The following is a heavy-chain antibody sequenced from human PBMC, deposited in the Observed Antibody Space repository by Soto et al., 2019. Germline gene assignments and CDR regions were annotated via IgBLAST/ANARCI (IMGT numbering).Heavy chain of an antibody. CDR1: GFIFCDYA. CDR2: LLRPGRST. D-gene: IGHD3-3*02. CDR3: AKNSIAHHSIWLMDS. Sequence: PGGSLRLSCAAAGFIFCDYAMTWARQAPGKEMEWVSGLLRPGRSTYYADSVKGRFTISGDTSANTVYLQMDSLRAEDTAVYFCAKNSIAHHSIWLMDSWGQGTLDTVSS. J-gene: IGHJ5*02. V-gene: IGHV3-23*01.